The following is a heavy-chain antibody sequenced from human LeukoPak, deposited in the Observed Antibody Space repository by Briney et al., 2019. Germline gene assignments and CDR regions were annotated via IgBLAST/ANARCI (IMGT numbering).Heavy chain of an antibody. Sequence: GGSLRLSCAASGFTFSSYAMSWVRQAPGKGLEWVSSFSGSGGGTYYADSVKGRFTISRDNAKNSLYLQMNSLRAEDTAVYYCARGARYYFDYWGQGTLVTVSS. D-gene: IGHD3-16*01. CDR1: GFTFSSYA. CDR2: FSGSGGGT. J-gene: IGHJ4*02. CDR3: ARGARYYFDY. V-gene: IGHV3-23*01.